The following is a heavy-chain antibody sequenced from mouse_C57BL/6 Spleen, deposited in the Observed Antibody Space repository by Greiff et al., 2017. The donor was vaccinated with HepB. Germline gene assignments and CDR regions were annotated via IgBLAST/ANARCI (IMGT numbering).Heavy chain of an antibody. Sequence: VKLQESGAELVKPGASVKLSCKASGYTFTEYTIHWVKQRSGQGLEWIGWFYPGSGSIKYNEKFKDKATLTADKSSSTVYMELSRLTSEDSAVYFCARHEGPIYYYGSSYWFAYWGQGTLVTVSA. J-gene: IGHJ3*01. CDR1: GYTFTEYT. D-gene: IGHD1-1*01. CDR3: ARHEGPIYYYGSSYWFAY. V-gene: IGHV1-62-2*01. CDR2: FYPGSGSI.